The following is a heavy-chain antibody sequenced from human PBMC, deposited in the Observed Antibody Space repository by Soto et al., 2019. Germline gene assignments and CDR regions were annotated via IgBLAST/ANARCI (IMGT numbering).Heavy chain of an antibody. D-gene: IGHD3-10*01. V-gene: IGHV1-46*01. CDR3: ARGQYYGSGMTSYYYYMDV. CDR2: INPSGGST. J-gene: IGHJ6*03. CDR1: GYTFTSYY. Sequence: GASVKVSCKASGYTFTSYYMHWGRQAPGQGLEWLGIINPSGGSTCYAQKFQGRVTITADKSTSTAYMELSSLRSEDTAVYYFARGQYYGSGMTSYYYYMDVWGKGTTVTVSS.